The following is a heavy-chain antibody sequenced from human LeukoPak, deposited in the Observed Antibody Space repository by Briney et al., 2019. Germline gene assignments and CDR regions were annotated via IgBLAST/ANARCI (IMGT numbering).Heavy chain of an antibody. V-gene: IGHV4-4*02. J-gene: IGHJ4*02. D-gene: IGHD2-2*01. CDR3: ASTLGYCSSTSCHGDY. CDR2: IYHSGST. Sequence: PSETLSLTCAVSGGSISSSNWWSWVRQPPGKGLEWIGEIYHSGSTNYNPSLKSRVTISVDKSKNQFSLKLSSVTAADTAVYYCASTLGYCSSTSCHGDYWGQGTLVTVSS. CDR1: GGSISSSNW.